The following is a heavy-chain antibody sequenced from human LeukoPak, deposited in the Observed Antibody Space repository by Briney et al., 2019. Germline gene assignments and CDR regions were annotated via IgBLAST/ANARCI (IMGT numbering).Heavy chain of an antibody. CDR1: GDTFSSYA. CDR2: IIPIFGTA. CDR3: ARDPLNSSSWYSWFDP. Sequence: ASVKVSCKASGDTFSSYAISWVRQAPGQGLEWMGGIIPIFGTANYAQKFQGRVTITADKSTSTAYMELSSLRSEDTAVYYCARDPLNSSSWYSWFDPWGQGTLVTVSS. D-gene: IGHD6-13*01. V-gene: IGHV1-69*06. J-gene: IGHJ5*02.